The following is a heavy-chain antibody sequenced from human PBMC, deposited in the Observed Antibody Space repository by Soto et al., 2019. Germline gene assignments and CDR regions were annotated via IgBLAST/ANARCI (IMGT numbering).Heavy chain of an antibody. V-gene: IGHV3-33*01. Sequence: VQLVESGGGVVQPGRSLRLSCEASGFIYSQYAMHWVRQAPGKGPEWVALIWNDGSQKNYVDSVKGRFTISRDNSKNTLNPEMISLRADDTAMYVCVRGIPSQYSTTWIYWHFDPRGPGTLVTVSS. CDR3: VRGIPSQYSTTWIYWHFDP. CDR1: GFIYSQYA. J-gene: IGHJ2*01. CDR2: IWNDGSQK. D-gene: IGHD2-2*01.